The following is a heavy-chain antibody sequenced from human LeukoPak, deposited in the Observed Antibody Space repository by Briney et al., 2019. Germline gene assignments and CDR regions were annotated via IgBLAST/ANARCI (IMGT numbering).Heavy chain of an antibody. CDR3: AKDIYAAASPLGY. V-gene: IGHV3-9*01. CDR2: ISWNSGSI. D-gene: IGHD2-2*01. J-gene: IGHJ4*02. CDR1: GFTFDDYA. Sequence: PGGSLRLSCAASGFTFDDYAIHWVRQAPGKGLEWVSGISWNSGSIGYADSVKGRFTISRDNAKNSLYLQMNSLRAEDTALYYCAKDIYAAASPLGYWGQGTLVTVSS.